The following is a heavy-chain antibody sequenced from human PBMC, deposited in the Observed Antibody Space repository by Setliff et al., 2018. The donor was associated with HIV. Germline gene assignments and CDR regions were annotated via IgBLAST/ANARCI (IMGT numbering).Heavy chain of an antibody. Sequence: LRLSCAASGFTFNTYAMNWVRQAPGKGLEWVSGISAGGGNTYYGDSVKGRLTISRDNSKNTLYLQMSSLRAEDTAVYYCVKARVDGDYYYYYYMDVWGKGTTVTVSS. CDR1: GFTFNTYA. V-gene: IGHV3-23*01. CDR2: ISAGGGNT. D-gene: IGHD4-17*01. J-gene: IGHJ6*03. CDR3: VKARVDGDYYYYYYMDV.